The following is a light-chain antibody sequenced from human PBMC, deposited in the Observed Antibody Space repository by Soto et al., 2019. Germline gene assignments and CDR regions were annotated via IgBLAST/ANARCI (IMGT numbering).Light chain of an antibody. V-gene: IGLV2-8*01. Sequence: QSALTQPASASGSPGQSVTISCTGTSXDVGGYNYVSWFQQHPGKAPKLIIHEVNQRPSGVPDRFSGSKSGNTASLTVSGLQAEDEGTYYCSSYGGYNNVVFGTGTKVTVL. CDR2: EVN. CDR1: SXDVGGYNY. J-gene: IGLJ1*01. CDR3: SSYGGYNNVV.